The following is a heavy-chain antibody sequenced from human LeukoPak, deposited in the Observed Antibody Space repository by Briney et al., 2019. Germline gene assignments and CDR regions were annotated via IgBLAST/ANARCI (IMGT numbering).Heavy chain of an antibody. CDR3: AGFSVEMATWTDY. D-gene: IGHD5-24*01. J-gene: IGHJ4*02. CDR2: VSYTGGT. Sequence: PSETLSLTCIVSGGSISSAAYHWGWIRQSPGKGLEWIATVSYTGGTYYNPSLKSRVTISLDTSRNQLSLELTSVTAADTAAYYCAGFSVEMATWTDYWRQGALVTVSS. CDR1: GGSISSAAYH. V-gene: IGHV4-39*01.